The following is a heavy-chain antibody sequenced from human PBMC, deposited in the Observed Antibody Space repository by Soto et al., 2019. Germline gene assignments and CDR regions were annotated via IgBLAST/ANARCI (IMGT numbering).Heavy chain of an antibody. Sequence: GGSVKVSCKASGYTFTGYYMHWVRQAPGQGLEWMGWINPNSGGTNYAQKFQGRVTMTRDTSISTAYMELSRLRSDDTAVYYCARDDSLIYYDSSGYPLDYWGQGTLVTVSS. J-gene: IGHJ4*02. CDR3: ARDDSLIYYDSSGYPLDY. CDR1: GYTFTGYY. CDR2: INPNSGGT. D-gene: IGHD3-22*01. V-gene: IGHV1-2*02.